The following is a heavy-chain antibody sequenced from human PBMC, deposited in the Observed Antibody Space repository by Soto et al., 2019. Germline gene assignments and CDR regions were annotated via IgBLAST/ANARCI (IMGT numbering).Heavy chain of an antibody. J-gene: IGHJ6*03. Sequence: DVQLVESGGGLVQPGRSLRLSCAASGFTFDDYAMHWVRQAPGKGLEWVSGINWKSDSIGYADSVKGRFTISRDNAKNTLYLEMNSLRAEDTAFYYCAKDVITTSYYYFYLDVWGKGTTVTVSS. V-gene: IGHV3-9*01. D-gene: IGHD1-1*01. CDR3: AKDVITTSYYYFYLDV. CDR2: INWKSDSI. CDR1: GFTFDDYA.